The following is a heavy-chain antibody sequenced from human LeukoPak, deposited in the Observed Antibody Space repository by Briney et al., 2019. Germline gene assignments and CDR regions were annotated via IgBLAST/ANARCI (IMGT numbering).Heavy chain of an antibody. V-gene: IGHV4-4*02. J-gene: IGHJ4*02. CDR3: ASLSH. CDR2: IYHSGST. CDR1: NGSINSDNW. Sequence: SETLSLTCAVSNGSINSDNWWTWGRQSPGKGLEWIGEIYHSGSTNYNPSLWGRVTISMDKSKNQFSLNLNSVTAADTAVYYCASLSHWGQGTLVTVSS.